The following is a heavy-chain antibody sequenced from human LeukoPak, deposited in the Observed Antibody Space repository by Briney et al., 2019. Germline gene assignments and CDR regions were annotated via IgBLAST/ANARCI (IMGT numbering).Heavy chain of an antibody. CDR3: TRATRGGYDGYFDY. V-gene: IGHV3-21*01. D-gene: IGHD5-12*01. J-gene: IGHJ4*02. CDR2: ISTSSLYI. Sequence: GGSLRLSCVASGFTFSSRDWMTWVRQAPGKGLEWVSSISTSSLYIYYSDSMKGRFTISRDNAKNSLYLQMNSLRAGDTAVYYCTRATRGGYDGYFDYWGQGTLVTVSS. CDR1: GFTFSSRDW.